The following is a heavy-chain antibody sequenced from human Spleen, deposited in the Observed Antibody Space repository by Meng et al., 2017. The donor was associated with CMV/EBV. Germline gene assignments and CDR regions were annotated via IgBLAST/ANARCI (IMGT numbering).Heavy chain of an antibody. CDR1: GFNFKDFY. CDR2: MSSSGFNI. Sequence: GESLKISCAASGFNFKDFYMTWIRQAPGKGLEWVSYMSSSGFNINYADSVKGRFTISRDNAKNSLFLQMNSLRAEDSAMYYCARDPYATGIYDSHQIDYWGHGTLVTVSS. D-gene: IGHD3-22*01. J-gene: IGHJ4*01. CDR3: ARDPYATGIYDSHQIDY. V-gene: IGHV3-11*01.